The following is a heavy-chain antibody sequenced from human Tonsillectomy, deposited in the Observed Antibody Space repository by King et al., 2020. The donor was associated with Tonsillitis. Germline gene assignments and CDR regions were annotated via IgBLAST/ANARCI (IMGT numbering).Heavy chain of an antibody. CDR1: GGSISSSSYY. Sequence: LQLQESGPGLVKPSETLSLTCTVSGGSISSSSYYWGWIRQPPGKGLEWIGSIYYSGSTYYNPSLKSRVTISVDTSKNQFSLKLSSVTAADTAVYYCAHYDSSGYYYNIDAFDIWGQGTLVTVSS. J-gene: IGHJ3*02. V-gene: IGHV4-39*01. CDR2: IYYSGST. CDR3: AHYDSSGYYYNIDAFDI. D-gene: IGHD3-22*01.